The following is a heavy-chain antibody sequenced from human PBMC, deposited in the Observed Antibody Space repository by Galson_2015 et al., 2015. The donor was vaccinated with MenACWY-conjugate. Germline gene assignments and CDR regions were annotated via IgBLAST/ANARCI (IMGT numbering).Heavy chain of an antibody. J-gene: IGHJ4*02. CDR1: GFTFSSYW. D-gene: IGHD3-22*01. CDR2: INSDGSST. Sequence: SLRLSCAASGFTFSSYWMHWVRQAPGKGLVWVSRINSDGSSTSYADSVKGRFTISRDNAKNTLYLQMNSLRAEDTAVYYCARLVRGYYYDSSGWGQGTLVTVSS. V-gene: IGHV3-74*01. CDR3: ARLVRGYYYDSSG.